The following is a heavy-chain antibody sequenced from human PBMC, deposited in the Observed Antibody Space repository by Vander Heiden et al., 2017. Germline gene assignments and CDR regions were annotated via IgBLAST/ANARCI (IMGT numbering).Heavy chain of an antibody. Sequence: QVQLVQSGAEVKKPGSSVKVSCTASGGTFSSYAISWVRQAPGQGLEWMGGSIPIFGTANYAQKFQGRVTITADESTSTAYMELSSLRSEDTAVYYCARVPTYYYGSGSYYTGGMDVWGQGTTVTVSS. V-gene: IGHV1-69*01. CDR1: GGTFSSYA. J-gene: IGHJ6*02. CDR3: ARVPTYYYGSGSYYTGGMDV. D-gene: IGHD3-10*01. CDR2: SIPIFGTA.